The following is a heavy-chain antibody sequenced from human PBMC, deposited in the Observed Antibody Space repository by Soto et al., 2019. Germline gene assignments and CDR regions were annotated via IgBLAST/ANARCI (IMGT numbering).Heavy chain of an antibody. D-gene: IGHD3-16*01. CDR1: GGTFSSYA. Sequence: QVQLVQSGAEVKKPGSSVKVSCKASGGTFSSYAISWVRQAPGQGLEWMGGIIPIFGTANYAQKFQGRVTFTAENPRSTANRELSSLRSEAPAVYYLGRGGGNHAWFHPGGQEPLLTVP. CDR3: GRGGGNHAWFHP. J-gene: IGHJ5*02. V-gene: IGHV1-69*06. CDR2: IIPIFGTA.